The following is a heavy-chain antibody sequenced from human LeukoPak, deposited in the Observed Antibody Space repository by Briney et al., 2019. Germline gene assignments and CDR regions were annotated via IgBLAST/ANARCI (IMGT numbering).Heavy chain of an antibody. Sequence: SETLSLTCTVSGGSISSYYWSWIRQPAGKGLEWIGRIYTSGSTNYNPSLKSRVTMSVDTSKNQFSLKLSSVTAADTAVYYCARNLRGGYYYYMDVWDKGTTVTISS. CDR3: ARNLRGGYYYYMDV. D-gene: IGHD3-10*01. CDR2: IYTSGST. J-gene: IGHJ6*03. V-gene: IGHV4-4*07. CDR1: GGSISSYY.